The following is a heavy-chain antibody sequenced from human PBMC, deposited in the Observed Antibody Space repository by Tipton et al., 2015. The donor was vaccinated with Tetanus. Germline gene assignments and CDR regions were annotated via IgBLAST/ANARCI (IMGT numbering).Heavy chain of an antibody. J-gene: IGHJ2*01. CDR2: IYTSGST. Sequence: TLSLTCTVSGGSISSYYWSWIRQPAGKGLEWIGRIYTSGSTNYKPSLKSRVTMSVDTSKNQFSLKLSSVTAADTAVYYCAREPDDYCSGGSCYSVLWGRGTLVTVSS. D-gene: IGHD2-15*01. CDR1: GGSISSYY. CDR3: AREPDDYCSGGSCYSVL. V-gene: IGHV4-4*07.